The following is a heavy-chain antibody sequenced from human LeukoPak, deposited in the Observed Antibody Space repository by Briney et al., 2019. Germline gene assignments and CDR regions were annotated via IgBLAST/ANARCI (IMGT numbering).Heavy chain of an antibody. CDR1: GGTFSSYA. CDR2: IIPIFGTA. D-gene: IGHD6-13*01. Sequence: GASVKVSCKASGGTFSSYAISWVRQAPGQGLEWMGGIIPIFGTANYAQKLQGRVTITTDESTSTAYMELSSLRSEDTAVYYCARAHRRFRSSWYGNYYYMDVWGKGTTVTVSS. J-gene: IGHJ6*03. V-gene: IGHV1-69*05. CDR3: ARAHRRFRSSWYGNYYYMDV.